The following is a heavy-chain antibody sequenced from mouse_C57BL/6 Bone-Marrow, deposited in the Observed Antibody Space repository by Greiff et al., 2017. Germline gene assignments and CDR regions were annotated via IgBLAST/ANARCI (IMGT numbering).Heavy chain of an antibody. D-gene: IGHD1-1*01. V-gene: IGHV1-74*01. CDR3: AIGDYYGSSAAWLAY. CDR2: IHPSDSDT. J-gene: IGHJ3*01. Sequence: QVQLQQPGAELVKPGASVKVSCKASGYTFTSYWMHWVKQRPGQGLEWIGRIHPSDSDTNYNQKFKGKATLTVDKSSSTAYMQLSSLTSEDSAVYYCAIGDYYGSSAAWLAYWGQGTLVTVSA. CDR1: GYTFTSYW.